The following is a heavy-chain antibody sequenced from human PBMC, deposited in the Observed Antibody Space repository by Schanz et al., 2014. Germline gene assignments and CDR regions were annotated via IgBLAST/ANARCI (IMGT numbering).Heavy chain of an antibody. J-gene: IGHJ5*02. D-gene: IGHD3-10*01. V-gene: IGHV1-2*06. CDR1: GGTFGRYT. CDR2: INPNSGGT. CDR3: AREGTVIRGLSGGFDP. Sequence: QVQLVQSGAEVKKPGSSVNVSCEASGGTFGRYTISWLRQAPGQGLEYMGRINPNSGGTNFAQKFQGRVTMTRDTSISTVYMELSRLRSDDTAVYYCAREGTVIRGLSGGFDPWGQGTLVTVSS.